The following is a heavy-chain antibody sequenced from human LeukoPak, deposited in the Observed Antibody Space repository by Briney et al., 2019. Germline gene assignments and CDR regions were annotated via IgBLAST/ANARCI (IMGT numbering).Heavy chain of an antibody. CDR2: INHSGST. CDR3: ARARPKYYYGSGSSTPFDP. J-gene: IGHJ5*02. V-gene: IGHV4-39*07. Sequence: SETLSLTCTVSGGSISSSSYYWGWIRQPPGKGLEWIGEINHSGSTNYNPSLKSRVTISVDTSKNQFSLKLSSVTAADTAVYYCARARPKYYYGSGSSTPFDPWGQGTLVTVSS. CDR1: GGSISSSSYY. D-gene: IGHD3-10*01.